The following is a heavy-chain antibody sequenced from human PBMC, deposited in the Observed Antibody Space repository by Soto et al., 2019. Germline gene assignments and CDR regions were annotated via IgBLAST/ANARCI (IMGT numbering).Heavy chain of an antibody. J-gene: IGHJ6*02. CDR2: IWYDGSNK. CDR3: ASTYYDFWSGPFPMDV. CDR1: GFTFSSCG. V-gene: IGHV3-33*01. Sequence: PGGSLRLSCAASGFTFSSCGMHWVRQAPGKGLEWVAVIWYDGSNKYYADSVKGRFTISRDNSKNTLYLQMNSLRAEDTAVYYCASTYYDFWSGPFPMDVWGQGTTVTVSS. D-gene: IGHD3-3*01.